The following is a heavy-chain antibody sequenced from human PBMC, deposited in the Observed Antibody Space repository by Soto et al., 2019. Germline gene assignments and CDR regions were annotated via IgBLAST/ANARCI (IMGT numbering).Heavy chain of an antibody. J-gene: IGHJ3*02. V-gene: IGHV4-30-2*01. CDR2: TYHSGST. Sequence: HLQLQESGSGLVKPSQTLSLTCDVSGDSISSSGSSWNWIRQPPGKALEWIGLTYHSGSTYYNPSLASRVTISVDRYKNQFSLKLKSVTAADRAVYYCAASLSTQYYDSSGYYPDFDIWVQWIMVTVSS. CDR1: GDSISSSGSS. CDR3: AASLSTQYYDSSGYYPDFDI. D-gene: IGHD3-22*01.